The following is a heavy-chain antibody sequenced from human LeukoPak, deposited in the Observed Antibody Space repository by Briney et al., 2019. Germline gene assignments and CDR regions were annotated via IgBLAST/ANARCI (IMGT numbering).Heavy chain of an antibody. CDR2: IYTSGST. CDR1: GGSISSGSYY. J-gene: IGHJ5*02. CDR3: ARVIGYSSGWYSSGWFDP. Sequence: SETLSLTCTVSGGSISSGSYYWSWIRQPAGKGLEWIGRIYTSGSTNYNPSLKSRVTISVDTSKNQFSLKLSSVTAADTAVYYCARVIGYSSGWYSSGWFDPWGQGTLVTVSS. V-gene: IGHV4-61*02. D-gene: IGHD6-19*01.